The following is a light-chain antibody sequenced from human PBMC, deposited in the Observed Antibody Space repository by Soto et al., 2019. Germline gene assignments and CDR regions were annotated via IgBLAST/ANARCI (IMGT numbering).Light chain of an antibody. CDR1: QSVSNNY. CDR2: GAS. V-gene: IGKV3-20*01. J-gene: IGKJ5*01. Sequence: EIVLTQSPGTLSLSPGERATLCCRASQSVSNNYLAWYQQKPGQAPRLLIYGASSRATGIPDRFSGSGSGTDFTLTINRLEPEDFAVYYCQQYGNSPVTFGQGTRLEI. CDR3: QQYGNSPVT.